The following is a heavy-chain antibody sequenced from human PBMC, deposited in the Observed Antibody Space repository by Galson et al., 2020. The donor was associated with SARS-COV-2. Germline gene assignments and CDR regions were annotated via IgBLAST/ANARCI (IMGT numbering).Heavy chain of an antibody. V-gene: IGHV1-24*01. Sequence: GESLKISCKVSGYTLTELSMHWVRQAPGQGLEWMGGFDPEDGETIYAQKFQGRVTMTEDTSTDTAYMELSSLRSEDTAVYYCATASLPTYDYDSGGYYYGFNWGQGTLVTFSS. CDR3: ATASLPTYDYDSGGYYYGFN. J-gene: IGHJ4*02. CDR2: FDPEDGET. CDR1: GYTLTELS. D-gene: IGHD3-22*01.